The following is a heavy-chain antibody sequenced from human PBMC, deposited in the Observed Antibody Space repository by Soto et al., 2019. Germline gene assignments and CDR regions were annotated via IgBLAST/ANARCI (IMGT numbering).Heavy chain of an antibody. CDR1: GYSFTSYW. D-gene: IGHD3-16*02. J-gene: IGHJ3*02. CDR2: IYPGDSDT. CDR3: ARHADRIMITFGGVIANAFDI. Sequence: PGESLKISCKGSGYSFTSYWIGCVRQMPWKGLEWMGIIYPGDSDTRYSPSFQGQVTISADKSISTAYLQWSSLKASDTAMYYCARHADRIMITFGGVIANAFDIWGQGTMVTVSS. V-gene: IGHV5-51*01.